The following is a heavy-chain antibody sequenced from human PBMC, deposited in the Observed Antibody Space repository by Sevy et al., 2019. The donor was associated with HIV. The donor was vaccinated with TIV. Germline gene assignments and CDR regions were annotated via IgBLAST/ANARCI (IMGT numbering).Heavy chain of an antibody. Sequence: GESLKISCKGSGYSFTSYWIGWVRQMPGKGLEWMGIIYPGDSDSRYSPSFQGQVTISADKSISTAYLQWSSLKASDTAMYYCARRGAVAGIFPPTHAFDIWGQGTMVTVSS. D-gene: IGHD6-19*01. CDR3: ARRGAVAGIFPPTHAFDI. J-gene: IGHJ3*02. CDR2: IYPGDSDS. CDR1: GYSFTSYW. V-gene: IGHV5-51*01.